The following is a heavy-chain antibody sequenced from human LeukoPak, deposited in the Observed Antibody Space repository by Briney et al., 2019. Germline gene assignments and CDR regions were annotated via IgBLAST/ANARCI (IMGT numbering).Heavy chain of an antibody. CDR2: IKQDGSAK. D-gene: IGHD2-15*01. J-gene: IGHJ4*02. CDR1: GFTFSRHW. V-gene: IGHV3-7*03. CDR3: ARDDGWSADF. Sequence: GGSLRLSCAASGFTFSRHWMYWVRQAPGKGLEWVANIKQDGSAKPYVDSVKGRFTISRDNAKNSLFLQMNSLRVEDTAVYYCARDDGWSADFWGQGTLVTVSS.